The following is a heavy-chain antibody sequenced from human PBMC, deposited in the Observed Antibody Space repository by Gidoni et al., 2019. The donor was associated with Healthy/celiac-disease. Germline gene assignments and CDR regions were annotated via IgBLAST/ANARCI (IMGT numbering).Heavy chain of an antibody. CDR1: GGSISSYC. CDR3: ARDLRGYGSGTSEWFDP. D-gene: IGHD3-10*01. CDR2: IYYSGST. Sequence: QVQLQESGPGLVKPSATLSLTFTVSGGSISSYCWSWIRQPPGKGLEWIGYIYYSGSTNYNPSLKSRVTISVDTSKNQFSLKLSSVTAADTAVYYCARDLRGYGSGTSEWFDPWGQGTLVTVSS. J-gene: IGHJ5*02. V-gene: IGHV4-59*01.